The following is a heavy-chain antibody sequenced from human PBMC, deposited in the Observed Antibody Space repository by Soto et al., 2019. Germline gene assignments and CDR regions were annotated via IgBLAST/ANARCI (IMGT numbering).Heavy chain of an antibody. J-gene: IGHJ5*02. CDR2: ISAYNGNT. D-gene: IGHD3-22*01. CDR3: ARHYYDSSAGWFDP. V-gene: IGHV1-18*04. Sequence: ASVKVSCKASGYTFTSYCISWGRQAPGQGLEWMGWISAYNGNTNYAQKLQGRVTMTTDTSTSTAYMELRSLRSDDTAVYYCARHYYDSSAGWFDPWGQGTLVTVSS. CDR1: GYTFTSYC.